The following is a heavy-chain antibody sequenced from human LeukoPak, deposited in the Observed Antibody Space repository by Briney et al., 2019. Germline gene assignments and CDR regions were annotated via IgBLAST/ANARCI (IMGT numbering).Heavy chain of an antibody. J-gene: IGHJ6*03. CDR1: GGSISSYY. CDR2: IYYSGST. D-gene: IGHD6-6*01. CDR3: ARSPLARPPYYYYYMDV. Sequence: SETLSLTCTVSGGSISSYYWSWIRQPPGKGLECIGYIYYSGSTNYNPSLKSRVTISVDTSKNQFSLTLTSVTAADTAVYYCARSPLARPPYYYYYMDVWGKGTTVTVSS. V-gene: IGHV4-59*01.